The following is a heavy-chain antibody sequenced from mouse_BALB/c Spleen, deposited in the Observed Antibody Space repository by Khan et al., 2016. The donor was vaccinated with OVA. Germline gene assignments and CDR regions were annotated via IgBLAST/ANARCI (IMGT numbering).Heavy chain of an antibody. Sequence: QVQLTESGPGLVQPSQSLSITCTVSGFSLTSYGVHWVRQSPGEGLEWLGVIWSGGSTDYNAAFISRLSISKDNSKSQVFFKMNSLQANDTAIYYCARNYDYDEGLAYWGQGTLVTVSA. CDR3: ARNYDYDEGLAY. J-gene: IGHJ3*01. CDR1: GFSLTSYG. D-gene: IGHD2-4*01. V-gene: IGHV2-2*02. CDR2: IWSGGST.